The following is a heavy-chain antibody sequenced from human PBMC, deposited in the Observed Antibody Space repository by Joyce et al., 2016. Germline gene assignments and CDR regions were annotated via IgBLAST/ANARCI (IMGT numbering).Heavy chain of an antibody. D-gene: IGHD2-8*01. CDR3: ARSSYTNGIFDY. CDR2: LSSSSSYI. J-gene: IGHJ4*02. V-gene: IGHV3-21*01. Sequence: EVQLVESGGGLVKPGGSLRLSCAASGFTFRSYSMSWVRQAPGKGLKWVSSLSSSSSYIKYTDAVKGRFTISRDNAKNSLYLQMNSLRVEDTAGYYCARSSYTNGIFDYWGQGTLVTVSS. CDR1: GFTFRSYS.